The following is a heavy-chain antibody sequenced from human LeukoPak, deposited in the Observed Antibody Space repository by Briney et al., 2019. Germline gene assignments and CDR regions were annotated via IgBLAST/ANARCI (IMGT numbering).Heavy chain of an antibody. CDR3: ARGRYFQH. V-gene: IGHV4-34*01. J-gene: IGHJ1*01. Sequence: SETLSLTCAVYGGSFSGCYWSWIRQPPGKGLEWIGEINHSGSTNYNPSLKSRVTISVDTSKNQFSLKLSSVTAADTAVYYCARGRYFQHWGQGTLVTVSS. CDR2: INHSGST. CDR1: GGSFSGCY.